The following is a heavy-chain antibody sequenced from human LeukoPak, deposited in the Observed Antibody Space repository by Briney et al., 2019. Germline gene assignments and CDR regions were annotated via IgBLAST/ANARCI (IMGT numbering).Heavy chain of an antibody. CDR2: IYYSGAT. J-gene: IGHJ4*02. V-gene: IGHV4-59*08. CDR3: ARRVAVPGSYYFDY. CDR1: GGSISSYY. Sequence: PSETLSLTCTVSGGSISSYYWTWIRQPPGKGLEWIGFIYYSGATKYNPSLESRVTVSLDTSKNQFSLRLNSVTAADTAVYYCARRVAVPGSYYFDYWSQGTLVTVSS. D-gene: IGHD2-15*01.